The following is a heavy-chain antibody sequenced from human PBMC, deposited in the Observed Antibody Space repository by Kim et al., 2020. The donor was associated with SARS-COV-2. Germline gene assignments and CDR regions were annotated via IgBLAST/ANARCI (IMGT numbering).Heavy chain of an antibody. V-gene: IGHV3-33*01. D-gene: IGHD3-16*01. CDR3: ARVGDYEYGMDV. J-gene: IGHJ6*02. Sequence: YADCVEGRSTISRDNARNTVYLQMNSLRAEDTAVYYWARVGDYEYGMDVWGQGATVTVSS.